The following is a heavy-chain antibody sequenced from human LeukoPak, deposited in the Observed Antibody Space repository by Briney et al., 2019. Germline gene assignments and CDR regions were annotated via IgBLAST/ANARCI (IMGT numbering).Heavy chain of an antibody. CDR2: ISAYNGNT. J-gene: IGHJ4*02. V-gene: IGHV1-18*01. CDR1: GYTFTSYG. Sequence: ASVKVSCKASGYTFTSYGISWVPQAPGQGLEGMGWISAYNGNTNYAQKLQGRVTMTTDTSTSTAYMELRSLRSADTALYYSARIGYCSGGSCYLIDYWGQGTVVTVSS. CDR3: ARIGYCSGGSCYLIDY. D-gene: IGHD2-15*01.